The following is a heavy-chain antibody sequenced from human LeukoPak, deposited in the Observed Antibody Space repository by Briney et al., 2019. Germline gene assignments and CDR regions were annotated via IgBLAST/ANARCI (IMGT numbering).Heavy chain of an antibody. Sequence: GGSLRLSCAASGFTFSSYSMNWVRQAPGKGLEWVSSISSSSSYIYYADSVKGRFTISRDNAKNSLYLQMNSLRAEDTAVYYCASDQDSSSWYGYWGQGTLVTVSS. CDR2: ISSSSSYI. CDR1: GFTFSSYS. CDR3: ASDQDSSSWYGY. V-gene: IGHV3-21*01. J-gene: IGHJ4*02. D-gene: IGHD6-13*01.